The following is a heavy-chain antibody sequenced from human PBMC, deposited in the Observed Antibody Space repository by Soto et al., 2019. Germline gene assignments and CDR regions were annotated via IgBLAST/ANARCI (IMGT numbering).Heavy chain of an antibody. Sequence: GGSLRLSCEASGFPFGDYYMSWIRQSPERGLEWLSFLSSSGRFTKYADSVRGRFTISRDNAKNALYLQMNSLRAEDTAVYYCARRLGSLPTANLDLWGRGTLVTVSS. CDR1: GFPFGDYY. J-gene: IGHJ2*01. CDR2: LSSSGRFT. D-gene: IGHD1-1*01. CDR3: ARRLGSLPTANLDL. V-gene: IGHV3-11*06.